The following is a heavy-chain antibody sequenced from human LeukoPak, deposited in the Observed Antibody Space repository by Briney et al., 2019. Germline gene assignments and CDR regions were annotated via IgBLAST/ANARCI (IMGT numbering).Heavy chain of an antibody. CDR3: AAELYGGNSDCCNFEI. CDR1: GFTFSSYS. CDR2: ISSSSSYI. D-gene: IGHD4-23*01. V-gene: IGHV3-21*01. Sequence: GGSLRLSCAASGFTFSSYSMNWVRQAPGKGLEWVSSISSSSSYIYYADSVKGRFTISRDNAKNSLYLQMNSLRAEDTAVYYCAAELYGGNSDCCNFEIWGQGTMVTVSS. J-gene: IGHJ3*02.